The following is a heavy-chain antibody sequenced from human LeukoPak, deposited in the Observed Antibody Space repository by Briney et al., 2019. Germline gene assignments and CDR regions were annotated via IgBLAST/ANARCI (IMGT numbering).Heavy chain of an antibody. V-gene: IGHV1-8*01. Sequence: ASVKVSCKAFGYTFTSYDINWVRQATGQGLEWMGWMNPNSGNTGYAQKFQGRVTMTRNTSISTAYMELSSLRSEDTAVYYCARGRGWFGELSTPFDYWGQGTLVTVSS. CDR1: GYTFTSYD. D-gene: IGHD3-10*01. J-gene: IGHJ4*02. CDR2: MNPNSGNT. CDR3: ARGRGWFGELSTPFDY.